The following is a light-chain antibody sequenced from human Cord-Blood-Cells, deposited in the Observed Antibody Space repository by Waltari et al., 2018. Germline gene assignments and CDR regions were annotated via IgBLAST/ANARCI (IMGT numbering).Light chain of an antibody. CDR3: MQALQTL. Sequence: DIVMTQYPLSLPVTPGEPASISCRSSQSLLHSNGYNNLDCYLQKPGQSPQLRLYFGSNRASGVLDRFSSSGSGLDFTLKISIVEADDVGVYYCMQALQTLFGQGTKLEIK. V-gene: IGKV2-28*01. CDR2: FGS. J-gene: IGKJ2*01. CDR1: QSLLHSNGYNN.